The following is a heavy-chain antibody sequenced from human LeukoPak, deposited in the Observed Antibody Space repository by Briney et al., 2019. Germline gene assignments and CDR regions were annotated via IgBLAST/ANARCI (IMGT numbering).Heavy chain of an antibody. CDR1: GGTFSSFA. Sequence: GSSVKVSCKASGGTFSSFAISWVRQAPGQGLQWMGGIIPIFGTANYAQKFRGRVTITADKSTRTAYMELSSLRSEDTAVYYCARGWASDAFDIWGQGTMVTVSS. D-gene: IGHD6-13*01. V-gene: IGHV1-69*06. CDR2: IIPIFGTA. CDR3: ARGWASDAFDI. J-gene: IGHJ3*02.